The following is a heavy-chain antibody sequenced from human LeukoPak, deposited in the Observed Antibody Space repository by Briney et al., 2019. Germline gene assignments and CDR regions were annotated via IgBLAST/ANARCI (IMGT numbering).Heavy chain of an antibody. CDR2: ISSSSSYI. CDR1: GFTFSSYS. J-gene: IGHJ4*02. CDR3: ARDQPPYGDFDY. V-gene: IGHV3-21*01. Sequence: PGGSLRLSCAASGFTFSSYSMNWVRQAPGKGLEWVSSISSSSSYIYYADSVKGRFTISRDNAKNSLYLQMNSLRAEDTAVYYCARDQPPYGDFDYWGQGTLVTVSS. D-gene: IGHD4-17*01.